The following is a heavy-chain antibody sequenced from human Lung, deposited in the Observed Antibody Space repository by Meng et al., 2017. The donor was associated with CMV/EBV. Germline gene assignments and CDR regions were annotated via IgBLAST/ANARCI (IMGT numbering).Heavy chain of an antibody. CDR1: GGSIGSGGYY. V-gene: IGHV4-31*03. CDR3: AREAGRDGYATPKFDY. J-gene: IGHJ4*02. D-gene: IGHD5-24*01. Sequence: QVQLQAPGPGLAKPSQTLSLTCTVAGGSIGSGGYYWSWIRQHPGKGLEWIGYIYYTGSTFYNPSLKSRVTISVDTSKNQFSLKLIPATAADTAVYYCAREAGRDGYATPKFDYWGQGTLVTVSS. CDR2: IYYTGST.